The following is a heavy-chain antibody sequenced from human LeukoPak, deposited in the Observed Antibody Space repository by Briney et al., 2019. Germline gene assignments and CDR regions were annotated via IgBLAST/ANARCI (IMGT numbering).Heavy chain of an antibody. Sequence: GGSLEIFWKGSGSSFTSYWNGWGRQMPGRGLEGIGIIYPGESENRFSPSFQGQVNISADKSIRTAFRQRSSLKAADTAIYYWVKHPTRAYYFNCWSQRTLVTVSS. J-gene: IGHJ4*02. CDR1: GSSFTSYW. V-gene: IGHV5-51*01. D-gene: IGHD1-1*01. CDR3: VKHPTRAYYFNC. CDR2: IYPGESEN.